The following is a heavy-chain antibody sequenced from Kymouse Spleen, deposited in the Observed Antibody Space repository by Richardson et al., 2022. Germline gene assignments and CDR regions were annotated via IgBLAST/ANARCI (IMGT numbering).Heavy chain of an antibody. D-gene: IGHD1-1*01,IGHD5-24*01. CDR2: IYYSGST. J-gene: IGHJ2*01. Sequence: QLQLQESGPGLVKPSETLSLTCTVSGGSISSSSYYWGWIRQPPGKGLEWIGSIYYSGSTYYNPSLKSRVTISVDTSKNQFSLKLSSVTAADTAVYYCARVYNPGYFDLWGRGTLVTVSS. V-gene: IGHV4-39*01. CDR3: ARVYNPGYFDL. CDR1: GGSISSSSYY.